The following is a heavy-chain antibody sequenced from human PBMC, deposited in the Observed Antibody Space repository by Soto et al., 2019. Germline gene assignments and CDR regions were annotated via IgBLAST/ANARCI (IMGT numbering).Heavy chain of an antibody. Sequence: EVQLVESGGCLVQPGGSLRVSCAVSGLTFSSYWMAWVRQAPGNGLEWVASIDSHGSEKRYVDSVTGRFTISRDKAENSHYLQMSSLRVEDTAVYYCVTYCIRISCSTSGAFDYWGQGTLVTVSS. CDR3: VTYCIRISCSTSGAFDY. J-gene: IGHJ4*02. CDR2: IDSHGSEK. CDR1: GLTFSSYW. D-gene: IGHD2-2*01. V-gene: IGHV3-7*01.